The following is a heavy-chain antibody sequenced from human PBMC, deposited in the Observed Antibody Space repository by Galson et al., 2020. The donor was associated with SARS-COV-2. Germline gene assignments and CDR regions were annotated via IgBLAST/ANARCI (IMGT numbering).Heavy chain of an antibody. D-gene: IGHD5-18*01. CDR2: ISAYNGNT. J-gene: IGHJ4*02. V-gene: IGHV1-18*01. CDR1: GYTFTSYG. Sequence: GESLKISCKASGYTFTSYGISWVRQAPGQGLEWMGWISAYNGNTNYAQKLQGRVTMTTDTSTSTAYMELRSLRSDDTAVYYCATHWAGIQLWFSYWGQGTLVTVSS. CDR3: ATHWAGIQLWFSY.